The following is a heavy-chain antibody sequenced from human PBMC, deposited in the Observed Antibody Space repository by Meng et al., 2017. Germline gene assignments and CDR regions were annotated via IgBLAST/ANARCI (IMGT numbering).Heavy chain of an antibody. CDR2: MNPKSGNT. V-gene: IGHV1-8*01. J-gene: IGHJ4*02. CDR3: ARVYGDIDY. CDR1: GYTFTNYD. Sequence: QVQLVQAGAEVNKPGASVKVSCKTSGYTFTNYDINWVRQATGQGLEWVGWMNPKSGNTGFAQKFQGRVTMTRDTSITTAYMELSNLRSEDTAVYYCARVYGDIDYWGQGTLVTVSS. D-gene: IGHD4-17*01.